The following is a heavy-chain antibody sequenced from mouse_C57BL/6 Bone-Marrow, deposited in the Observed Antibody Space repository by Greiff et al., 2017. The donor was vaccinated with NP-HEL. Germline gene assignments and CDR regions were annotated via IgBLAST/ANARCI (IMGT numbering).Heavy chain of an antibody. V-gene: IGHV1-81*01. D-gene: IGHD1-1*01. Sequence: QLQQSGAELARPGASVKLSCKASGYTFTSYGISWVKQRTGQGLEWIGEIYPRSGNTYYNEKFKGKATLTADKSSSTAYMELRSLTLEDSAVYFCERATYYYGSSYEAMDYWGQGTSVTVSS. J-gene: IGHJ4*01. CDR2: IYPRSGNT. CDR3: ERATYYYGSSYEAMDY. CDR1: GYTFTSYG.